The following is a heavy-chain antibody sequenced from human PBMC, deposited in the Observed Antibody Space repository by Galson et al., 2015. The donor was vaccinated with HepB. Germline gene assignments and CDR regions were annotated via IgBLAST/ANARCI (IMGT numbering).Heavy chain of an antibody. D-gene: IGHD2-8*01. CDR2: ISAYTGNT. Sequence: VKVSCKASGYTFTSYGFSWVRQAPGQGLEWMGWISAYTGNTNYAQKFQGRVTMTTDKSTRTAYMDLRSLRFDDTAVYYCARDLYSPDLTPLDYWGQGTLVTVFS. CDR1: GYTFTSYG. J-gene: IGHJ4*02. V-gene: IGHV1-18*01. CDR3: ARDLYSPDLTPLDY.